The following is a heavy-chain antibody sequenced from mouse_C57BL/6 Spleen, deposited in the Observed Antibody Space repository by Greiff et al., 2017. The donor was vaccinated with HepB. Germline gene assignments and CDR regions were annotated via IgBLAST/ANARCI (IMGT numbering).Heavy chain of an antibody. V-gene: IGHV1-53*01. Sequence: QVQLQQPGTELVQPGASVKLSCTASGYTFTSYWMPWVKQRPGQGLEWIGNINPSNGGTNYNEKFKSKATLTVDKSSSTAYMQLSSLTSEDSAVYYCARCDGYYWYFDVWGTGTTVTVSS. CDR3: ARCDGYYWYFDV. CDR1: GYTFTSYW. J-gene: IGHJ1*03. CDR2: INPSNGGT. D-gene: IGHD2-3*01.